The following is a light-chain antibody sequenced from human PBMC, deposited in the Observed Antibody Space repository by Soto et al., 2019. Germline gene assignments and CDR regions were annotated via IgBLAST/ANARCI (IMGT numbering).Light chain of an antibody. CDR1: QSVSSSY. Sequence: EIVLTQSPGTLSLSPGERATLSCRASQSVSSSYLAWYQQKPGQAPRLLIYGASSRATGIPDRFSGSGSGTDFTLTISRLEPEDLGVYYYQQYGCSPKTCAQGTKVAIK. J-gene: IGKJ1*01. CDR2: GAS. V-gene: IGKV3-20*01. CDR3: QQYGCSPKT.